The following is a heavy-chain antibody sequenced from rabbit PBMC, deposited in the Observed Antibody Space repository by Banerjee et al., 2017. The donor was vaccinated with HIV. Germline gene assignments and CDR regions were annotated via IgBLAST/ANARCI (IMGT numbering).Heavy chain of an antibody. CDR2: IHGDSSGST. Sequence: QSLEESGGDLVKPGASLTLTCTASGFSFSSTSSMCWVRQAPGKGLEWIGCIHGDSSGSTWYASWAKGRFTISKASSTTVTLQMTSLTGADTATYFCVRDLAGAIGWNFNLWGPGTLVTVS. V-gene: IGHV1S40*01. J-gene: IGHJ4*01. D-gene: IGHD4-1*01. CDR3: VRDLAGAIGWNFNL. CDR1: GFSFSSTSS.